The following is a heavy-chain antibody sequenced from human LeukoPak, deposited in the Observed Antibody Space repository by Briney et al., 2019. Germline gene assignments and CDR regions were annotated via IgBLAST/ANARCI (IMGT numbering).Heavy chain of an antibody. J-gene: IGHJ6*02. CDR1: GFTFGGYA. D-gene: IGHD1-7*01. CDR2: VSAGSEDS. CDR3: ARTIAQYSNTWLYYYYGLDV. V-gene: IGHV3-23*01. Sequence: GGFLRLSCTASGFTFGGYAMSWVRQAPGKGLEWVSSVSAGSEDSYYADSVKGRFTISRDNSKSTLYLQMNSLRADDTAVYYCARTIAQYSNTWLYYYYGLDVWGQGTTVTVSS.